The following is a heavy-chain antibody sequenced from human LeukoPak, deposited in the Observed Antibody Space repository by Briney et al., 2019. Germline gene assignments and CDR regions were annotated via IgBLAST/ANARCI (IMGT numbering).Heavy chain of an antibody. V-gene: IGHV1-8*03. Sequence: GAPVKVSCKASGYTFTFYDIQWVRQAAGQGLEWMGWMNPHSGNTGYAQKFLGRITLTRNTSTSMAYMELTSLKSEDTAVYYCARGRRDVFDIWGQGTTVTVS. CDR3: ARGRRDVFDI. CDR1: GYTFTFYD. CDR2: MNPHSGNT. J-gene: IGHJ3*02.